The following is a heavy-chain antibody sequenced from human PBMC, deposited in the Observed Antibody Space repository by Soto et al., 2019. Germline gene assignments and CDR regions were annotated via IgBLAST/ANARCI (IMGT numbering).Heavy chain of an antibody. Sequence: ESGGGVVQPGRSLRLSCAASGFTFSSYAMHWVRQAPGKGLEWVAVISSDGSKKYYADSVKGRFTVSRDNLKNTLYLQVNRPRAEDTAVFYCARANISSSAFDYWGQGTVVTVSS. CDR1: GFTFSSYA. D-gene: IGHD6-6*01. V-gene: IGHV3-30-3*01. CDR2: ISSDGSKK. CDR3: ARANISSSAFDY. J-gene: IGHJ4*02.